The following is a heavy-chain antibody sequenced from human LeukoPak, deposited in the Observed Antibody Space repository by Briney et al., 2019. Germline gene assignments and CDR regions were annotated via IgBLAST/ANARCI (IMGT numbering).Heavy chain of an antibody. J-gene: IGHJ4*02. V-gene: IGHV3-15*01. Sequence: GGSLRLSCTGSGFTFSDAWMNWVRQAPGKGLEWVGRIKSKTDGGTTDYVAPVKGRFTISRDDSKNTLYLQVNSLNTEDTAVYYCTTGNWGSFSYWGQGTLVTVSS. CDR3: TTGNWGSFSY. D-gene: IGHD7-27*01. CDR1: GFTFSDAW. CDR2: IKSKTDGGTT.